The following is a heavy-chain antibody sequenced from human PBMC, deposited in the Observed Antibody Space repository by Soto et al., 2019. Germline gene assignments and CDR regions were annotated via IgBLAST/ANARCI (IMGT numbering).Heavy chain of an antibody. J-gene: IGHJ6*03. Sequence: GASVKVSCKASGYTFTSYGISWVRQAPGQGLEWMGWISAYNGNTNYAQKLQGRVTMTTDTSTSTAYMELRSLRSDDTAVYYCARGRSEQPLVPADLYYYYMDVWGKGTTVTVSS. CDR2: ISAYNGNT. V-gene: IGHV1-18*01. CDR3: ARGRSEQPLVPADLYYYYMDV. CDR1: GYTFTSYG. D-gene: IGHD6-13*01.